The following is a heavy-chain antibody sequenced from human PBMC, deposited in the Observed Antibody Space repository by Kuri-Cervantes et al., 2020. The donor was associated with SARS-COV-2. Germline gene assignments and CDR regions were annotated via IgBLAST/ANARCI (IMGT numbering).Heavy chain of an antibody. Sequence: ESLKISCAASGFDFSLYNMNWVRQAPGKGLEWIGSIYHSGSTYYNPSLKSRVTISVDTSKNQFSLKLSSVTAADTAVYYCARGPAHDFWSGYRFDYWGQGTLVTVSS. CDR1: GFDFSLYN. D-gene: IGHD3-3*01. CDR3: ARGPAHDFWSGYRFDY. CDR2: IYHSGST. J-gene: IGHJ4*02. V-gene: IGHV4-38-2*01.